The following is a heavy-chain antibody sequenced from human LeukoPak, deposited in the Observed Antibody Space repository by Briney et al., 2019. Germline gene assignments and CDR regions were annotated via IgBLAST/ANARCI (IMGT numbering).Heavy chain of an antibody. CDR2: IYYSGST. CDR3: ARGGLENGYHSNDGFDI. CDR1: GGSLSGYY. Sequence: PSETLSLTCTVSGGSLSGYYWSWIRQPPGKGLEWVGYIYYSGSTKYNLSLKSRVTMSVGTTRNQFFLKQSSVTAADTAVYYCARGGLENGYHSNDGFDIWGQGTMVTVSS. J-gene: IGHJ3*02. D-gene: IGHD3-22*01. V-gene: IGHV4-59*01.